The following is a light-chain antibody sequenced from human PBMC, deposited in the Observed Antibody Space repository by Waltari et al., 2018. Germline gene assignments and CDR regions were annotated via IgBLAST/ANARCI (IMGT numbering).Light chain of an antibody. J-gene: IGKJ2*01. V-gene: IGKV1-39*01. CDR1: QSISSY. CDR3: QQSYSTQYT. Sequence: DIQMTQSPSSLSASVGDRVTITCRASQSISSYLNWYQQKPGKAPKLLIYDASSLQSGVPSRFSGSGSGTDFTLTISSLQPEDFATYYCQQSYSTQYTFGQGTKLEIK. CDR2: DAS.